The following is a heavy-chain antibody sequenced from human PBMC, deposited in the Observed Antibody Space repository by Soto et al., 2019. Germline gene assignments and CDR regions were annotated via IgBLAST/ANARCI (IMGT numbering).Heavy chain of an antibody. CDR3: ARDNDF. D-gene: IGHD3-3*01. J-gene: IGHJ4*02. V-gene: IGHV4-59*01. CDR2: IYYSGST. CDR1: GGSISSYY. Sequence: SETQSLTCTVSGGSISSYYWSWIRQPPGKGLEWIGYIYYSGSTNYNPSLKSRVTISVDTSKNQFSLKLSSVTAADTAVYYCARDNDFWSQGTLVTVSS.